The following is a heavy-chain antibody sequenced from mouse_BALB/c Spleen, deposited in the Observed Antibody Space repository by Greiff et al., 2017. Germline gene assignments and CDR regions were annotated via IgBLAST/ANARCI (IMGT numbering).Heavy chain of an antibody. D-gene: IGHD2-3*01. CDR1: GFTFSSYG. V-gene: IGHV5-6*01. CDR2: ISSGGSYT. Sequence: EVKLMESGGDLVKPGGSLKLSCAASGFTFSSYGMSWVRQTPDKRLEWVATISSGGSYTYYPDSVKGRFTISRDNAKNTLYLQMSSLKSEDTAMYYCARQGDGYYGGAMDYWGQGTSVTVSS. CDR3: ARQGDGYYGGAMDY. J-gene: IGHJ4*01.